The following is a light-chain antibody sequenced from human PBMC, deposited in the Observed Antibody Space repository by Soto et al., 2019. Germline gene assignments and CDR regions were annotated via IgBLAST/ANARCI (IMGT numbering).Light chain of an antibody. V-gene: IGKV3-15*01. CDR1: QTVYNK. CDR3: QQYSNWPLT. J-gene: IGKJ4*01. CDR2: GAS. Sequence: EIVMTQSPDTLSVSPGERANLSCRASQTVYNKLAWYQQKPGQPPRLLIYGASARATGIPARFSGSGSGTEFTLTIRSLQSEDFAVYYCQQYSNWPLTFGGGTKVEIK.